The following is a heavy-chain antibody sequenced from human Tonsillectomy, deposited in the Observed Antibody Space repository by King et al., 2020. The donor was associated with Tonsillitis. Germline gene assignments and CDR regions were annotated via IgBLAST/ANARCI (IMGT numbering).Heavy chain of an antibody. CDR2: ITSSRNYT. Sequence: VQLVESGGGLVKPGGSLRLSCEASGFTFSDYYMSWIRQAPGKGLEWISYITSSRNYTNYADSVKGRFTISRDNAKNSLFLQMNSLRADDTAVYYCARVQRGSNAFDIWGQGTMVTVSS. CDR3: ARVQRGSNAFDI. D-gene: IGHD3-10*01. J-gene: IGHJ3*02. V-gene: IGHV3-11*05. CDR1: GFTFSDYY.